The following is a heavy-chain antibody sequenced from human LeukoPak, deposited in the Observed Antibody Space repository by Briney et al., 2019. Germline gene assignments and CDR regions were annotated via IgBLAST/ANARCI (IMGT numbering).Heavy chain of an antibody. CDR2: IWYDGSNK. D-gene: IGHD6-13*01. CDR3: AKDQGSSSWYVY. J-gene: IGHJ4*02. Sequence: GGSLRLSCAASGFTFSSSGMHWVRQAPGKGLEWVEVIWYDGSNKYYADSVKGRFTISRDNSKNTLYLQMNSLRAEDTAVYYCAKDQGSSSWYVYWGQGTLVTVSS. CDR1: GFTFSSSG. V-gene: IGHV3-33*06.